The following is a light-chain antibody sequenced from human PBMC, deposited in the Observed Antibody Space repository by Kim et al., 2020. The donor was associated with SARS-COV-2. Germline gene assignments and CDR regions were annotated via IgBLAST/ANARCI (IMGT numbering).Light chain of an antibody. CDR2: EGS. Sequence: GQSITISCTGTSSDIGSYNLVSWYQQHPHKAPKLIIFEGSQRPSGVSNRFSGSRSGNTASLTISGLQADNEADYHCFSYAGNTTYVFGTGTKVTVL. J-gene: IGLJ1*01. CDR3: FSYAGNTTYV. CDR1: SSDIGSYNL. V-gene: IGLV2-23*01.